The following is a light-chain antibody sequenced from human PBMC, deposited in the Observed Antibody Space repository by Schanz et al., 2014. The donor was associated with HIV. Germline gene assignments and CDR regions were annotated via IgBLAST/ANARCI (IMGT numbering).Light chain of an antibody. CDR1: SSDVGGYNY. V-gene: IGLV2-14*03. J-gene: IGLJ1*01. Sequence: QSALTQPASVSGSPGQSITISCTGTSSDVGGYNYVSWYQQHPGKAPKLLIYDVRNRPSGVSNRFSGSKSGNTASLTISGLQAEDEADYYCSSYTSSSTPYVFRTGTKLTVL. CDR3: SSYTSSSTPYV. CDR2: DVR.